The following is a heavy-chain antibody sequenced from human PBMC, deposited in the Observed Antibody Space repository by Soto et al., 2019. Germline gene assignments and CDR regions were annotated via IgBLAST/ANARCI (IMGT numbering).Heavy chain of an antibody. D-gene: IGHD5-18*01. V-gene: IGHV3-7*05. CDR2: IKQDGSDK. CDR1: GFTFSSYW. CDR3: ARLAALDSVNDY. Sequence: GGSLRLSCAASGFTFSSYWMSWVRQAPGKGLEWVANIKQDGSDKYYVDSVKGRFTISRDNAKNSLYLQMNSLRAEDTAVYYFARLAALDSVNDYRGQGTLVTVSS. J-gene: IGHJ4*02.